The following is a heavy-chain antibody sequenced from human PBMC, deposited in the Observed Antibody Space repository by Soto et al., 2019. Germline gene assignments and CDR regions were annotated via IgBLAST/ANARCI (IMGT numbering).Heavy chain of an antibody. J-gene: IGHJ4*02. CDR2: INAGNGNT. CDR3: ARGTRATAIFWLVY. V-gene: IGHV1-3*05. D-gene: IGHD2-21*02. Sequence: QVQLVQSGAEEKKPGASVKVSCKASGYTFTSYAMHWVRQAPGQRLEWMGWINAGNGNTKYSQRFQGRVTITRDTSASTAYMELSSLTSEDTAVYYCARGTRATAIFWLVYWGQGTLVTVSS. CDR1: GYTFTSYA.